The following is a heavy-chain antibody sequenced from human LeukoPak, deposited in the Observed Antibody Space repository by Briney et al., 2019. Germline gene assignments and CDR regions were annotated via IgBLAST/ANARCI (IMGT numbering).Heavy chain of an antibody. CDR2: IIPIFGTA. J-gene: IGHJ4*02. CDR1: GGTFSSYA. V-gene: IGHV1-69*01. Sequence: GSSVKVSCKASGGTFSSYAISWVRQAPGQGLEWMGGIIPIFGTANYAQKFQGRVTITADESTSTAYMELSSLRSEDTAVYYCASRPRGYSSDWYGGFDYWGQGTLVTVSS. D-gene: IGHD6-19*01. CDR3: ASRPRGYSSDWYGGFDY.